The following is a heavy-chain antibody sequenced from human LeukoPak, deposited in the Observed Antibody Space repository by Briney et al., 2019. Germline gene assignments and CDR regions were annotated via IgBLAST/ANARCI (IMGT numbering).Heavy chain of an antibody. D-gene: IGHD3-9*01. V-gene: IGHV3-53*01. J-gene: IGHJ4*02. CDR1: GFTVSSNY. CDR3: ARVHYDILTGYYFDY. Sequence: RGSLRLSCAASGFTVSSNYMSWVRQAPGKGLEWVSVIYSGGSTYYADSVKGRFTISRDNSKNTLYLQMNSLRAEDTAVYYCARVHYDILTGYYFDYWGQGTLVTVSS. CDR2: IYSGGST.